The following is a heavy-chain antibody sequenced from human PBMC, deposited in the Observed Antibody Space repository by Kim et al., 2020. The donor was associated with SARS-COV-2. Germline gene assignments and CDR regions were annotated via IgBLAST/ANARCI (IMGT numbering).Heavy chain of an antibody. J-gene: IGHJ6*02. CDR2: IKYDGSNK. Sequence: GGSLRLSCAASGFTFSSYGMNWVRQAPGKGLEWVAVIKYDGSNKYYADSVKGRFTISRDNSKNTLYLQMNSLRAEDTAVYYCAKESGSGSYYAWAYYYYGMDVWGPGNTVTVSS. V-gene: IGHV3-30*18. D-gene: IGHD3-10*01. CDR1: GFTFSSYG. CDR3: AKESGSGSYYAWAYYYYGMDV.